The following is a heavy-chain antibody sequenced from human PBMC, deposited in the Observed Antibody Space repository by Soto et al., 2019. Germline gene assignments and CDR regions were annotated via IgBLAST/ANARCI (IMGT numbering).Heavy chain of an antibody. CDR2: IKSQVDGGTT. CDR3: ATGSARFDF. J-gene: IGHJ5*01. V-gene: IGHV3-15*01. D-gene: IGHD6-6*01. CDR1: GFTFTDAW. Sequence: EVQLVESGGGSVNPGGSVRLSCAASGFTFTDAWMNWVRQVPGEGLEWVGHIKSQVDGGTTDSAAALDGRVTISRDDSENNVYLQMNRLRTDDTAVYYCATGSARFDFWGQGTLVTVSS.